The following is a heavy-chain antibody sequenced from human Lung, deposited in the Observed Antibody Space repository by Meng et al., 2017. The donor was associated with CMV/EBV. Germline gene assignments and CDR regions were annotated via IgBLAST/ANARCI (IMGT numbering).Heavy chain of an antibody. V-gene: IGHV4-34*01. CDR2: INHSGST. CDR1: GGSFSGYY. Sequence: LXCAVYGGSFSGYYWSWIRQPPGKGLEWIGEINHSGSTNYNPSLKSRVTISVDTSKNQFSLKLSSVTAADTAVYYCASASSGWYNNWFDPWAQGTXVTVSS. J-gene: IGHJ5*02. CDR3: ASASSGWYNNWFDP. D-gene: IGHD6-19*01.